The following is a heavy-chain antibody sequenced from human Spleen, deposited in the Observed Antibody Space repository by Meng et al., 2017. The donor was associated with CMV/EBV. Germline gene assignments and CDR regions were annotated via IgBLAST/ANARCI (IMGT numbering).Heavy chain of an antibody. CDR2: ISAYNGNT. CDR3: ARDSLGSGSYWTHFDY. CDR1: GYTFTSYG. V-gene: IGHV1-18*01. J-gene: IGHJ4*02. Sequence: ASVKVSCKASGYTFTSYGISWVRQAPGQGLEWMGWISAYNGNTNYAQKLQGRVTMTTDTSTSTAYMELRSLRSEDTAVYYCARDSLGSGSYWTHFDYWGQGTLVTVSS. D-gene: IGHD1-26*01.